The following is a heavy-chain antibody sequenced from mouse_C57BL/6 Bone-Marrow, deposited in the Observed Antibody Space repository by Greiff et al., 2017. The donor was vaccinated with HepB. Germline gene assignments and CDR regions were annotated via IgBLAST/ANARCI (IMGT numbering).Heavy chain of an antibody. CDR3: AISTTVPFAY. CDR2: IDPSDSET. V-gene: IGHV1-52*01. D-gene: IGHD1-1*01. J-gene: IGHJ3*01. CDR1: GYTFTSYW. Sequence: QVQLKQPGPELVRPGSSVKLSCKASGYTFTSYWMHWVKQRPLQGLEWIGNIDPSDSETHYNQKFKDKATLTVDKSSSTAYMQLSSLTSEDSAVYYCAISTTVPFAYWGQGTLVTVSA.